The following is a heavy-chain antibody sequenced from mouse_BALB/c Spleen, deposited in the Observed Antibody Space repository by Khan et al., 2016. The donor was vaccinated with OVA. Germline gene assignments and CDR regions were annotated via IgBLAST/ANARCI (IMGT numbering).Heavy chain of an antibody. Sequence: QLQQSGAELVRPGASVKISCKAFGYTFTNHHINWVKQRPGQGLDWMGYINPYNDNTNYNQKLKEKATLTVDKSSSTAYMELSSLTSEESAVYYCESARQLRRVGWFAYWGQGTLVTVSA. J-gene: IGHJ3*01. CDR1: GYTFTNHH. D-gene: IGHD3-2*02. V-gene: IGHV1S45*01. CDR2: INPYNDNT. CDR3: ESARQLRRVGWFAY.